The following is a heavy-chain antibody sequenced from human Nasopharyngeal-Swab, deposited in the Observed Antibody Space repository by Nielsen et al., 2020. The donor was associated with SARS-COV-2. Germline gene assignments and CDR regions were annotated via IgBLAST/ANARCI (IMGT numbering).Heavy chain of an antibody. CDR2: IDSDGSTT. CDR1: GFTFSSYW. Sequence: GESLKISCAASGFTFSSYWMHWVRQVPGRGLVWVSRIDSDGSTTTYADFVKGRFTISRDNAKNSLYLQMNSLRAEDTAVYYCARDGLDYDFWSAYFMDVWGQGTTVTVSS. D-gene: IGHD3-3*01. CDR3: ARDGLDYDFWSAYFMDV. V-gene: IGHV3-74*01. J-gene: IGHJ6*02.